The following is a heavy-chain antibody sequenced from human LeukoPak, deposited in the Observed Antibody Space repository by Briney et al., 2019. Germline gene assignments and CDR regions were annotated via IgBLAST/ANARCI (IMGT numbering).Heavy chain of an antibody. J-gene: IGHJ6*03. V-gene: IGHV1-18*01. CDR1: GYTFTSYG. CDR3: ARAVGSTYYYYMDV. D-gene: IGHD1-26*01. Sequence: AASVKVSCKASGYTFTSYGISWVRQAPGQGLEWMGWISAYNGNTNYAQKLQGRVTMTTDTSTSTAYMELRSLRSDDTAVYYCARAVGSTYYYYMDVWGKGTTVTVSS. CDR2: ISAYNGNT.